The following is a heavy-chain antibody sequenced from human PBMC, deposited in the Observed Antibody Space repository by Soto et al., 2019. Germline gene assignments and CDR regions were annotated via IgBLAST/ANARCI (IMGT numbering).Heavy chain of an antibody. CDR1: GGSISSYY. V-gene: IGHV4-59*01. CDR3: ARVGGYSSGWYRFDY. D-gene: IGHD6-19*01. CDR2: IYYSGST. J-gene: IGHJ4*02. Sequence: PSETLSLTCTVSGGSISSYYWSWIRQPPGKGLEWIGYIYYSGSTNYNPSLKSRVTISVDTSKNQFSLKLSSVTAADTAVYYCARVGGYSSGWYRFDYWGQGTLVTVSS.